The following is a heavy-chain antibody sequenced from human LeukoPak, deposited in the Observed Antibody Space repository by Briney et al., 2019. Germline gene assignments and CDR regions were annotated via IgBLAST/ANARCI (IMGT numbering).Heavy chain of an antibody. CDR1: GFTFSSSA. CDR3: ATDRMVYGS. J-gene: IGHJ5*02. V-gene: IGHV3-23*01. Sequence: GGSLRLSCAASGFTFSSSAMSWVRQAPGKGLEWVSAISGSGDKTYYADSVKGRLTFSRDNSKNTLYLQMNSLGVEETAVYYCATDRMVYGSWGEGTLVAVSS. D-gene: IGHD2-8*01. CDR2: ISGSGDKT.